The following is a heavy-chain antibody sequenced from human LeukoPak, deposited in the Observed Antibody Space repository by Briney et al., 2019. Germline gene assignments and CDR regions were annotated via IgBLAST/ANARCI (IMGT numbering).Heavy chain of an antibody. Sequence: SETLSLTCAVYGGSFSGYYWSWIRQPPGKGLEWLGEINHSGSTNYNPSLKSRVTISVDTSKNQFSLKLSSVTAADTAVYYCARKNGYYYGSGAPFDYWGQGTLVTVSS. CDR2: INHSGST. CDR1: GGSFSGYY. J-gene: IGHJ4*02. CDR3: ARKNGYYYGSGAPFDY. D-gene: IGHD3-10*01. V-gene: IGHV4-34*01.